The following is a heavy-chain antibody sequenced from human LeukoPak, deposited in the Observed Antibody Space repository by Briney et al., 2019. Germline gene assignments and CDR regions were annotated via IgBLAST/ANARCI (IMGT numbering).Heavy chain of an antibody. CDR2: ISGSGGGT. J-gene: IGHJ4*02. V-gene: IGHV3-23*01. CDR1: GFTFNSYA. D-gene: IGHD1-26*01. Sequence: PGGSLRLSCAASGFTFNSYAMSWVRQAPEKGQEWVATISGSGGGTYYADSVKGRFTISRDDSKNTLYLQMNSLRAEDTAVYYCAKDLGRYRNNYFDYWGQGTLVTVSS. CDR3: AKDLGRYRNNYFDY.